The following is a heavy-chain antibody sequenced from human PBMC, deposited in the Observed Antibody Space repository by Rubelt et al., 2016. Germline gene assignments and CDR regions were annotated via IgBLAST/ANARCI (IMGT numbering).Heavy chain of an antibody. J-gene: IGHJ4*02. CDR2: IYYSGST. Sequence: QVQLQESGPGLVKPSETLSLTCTVSGGSVSSGSYYWSWIRQPPGKGLEWIGYIYYSGSTNYNPSLKSRVTISVDTSKNQFSLKLSSVTAADTAVYYCAREWLAIFDYWGQGTLVTVSS. D-gene: IGHD6-19*01. CDR3: AREWLAIFDY. CDR1: GGSVSSGSYY. V-gene: IGHV4-61*01.